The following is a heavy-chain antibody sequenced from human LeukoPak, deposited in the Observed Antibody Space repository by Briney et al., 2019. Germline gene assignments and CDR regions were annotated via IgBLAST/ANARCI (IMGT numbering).Heavy chain of an antibody. Sequence: ASVKVSCKASGYTFTGYYMHWVRQAPGQGLEWMGWISAYNGNTNYAQKLQGRVTMTTDTSTSTAYMELRSLRSDDTAVYYCARVDVQWLVPFDYWGQGTLVTVSS. D-gene: IGHD6-19*01. CDR2: ISAYNGNT. J-gene: IGHJ4*02. CDR1: GYTFTGYY. CDR3: ARVDVQWLVPFDY. V-gene: IGHV1-18*04.